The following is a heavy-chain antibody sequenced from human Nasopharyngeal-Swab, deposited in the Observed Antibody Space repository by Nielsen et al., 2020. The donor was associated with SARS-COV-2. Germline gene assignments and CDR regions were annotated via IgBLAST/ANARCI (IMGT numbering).Heavy chain of an antibody. J-gene: IGHJ4*02. D-gene: IGHD6-19*01. CDR3: AKWAKYSSGWATGYY. CDR1: GFTFSGYA. Sequence: GESLKISCAASGFTFSGYATSWVRQAPGKGLEWVSAISGSGGSTYYADSVKGRFTISRDNSKNTLYLQMNSLRAEDTAVYYCAKWAKYSSGWATGYYWGQGTLVTVSS. V-gene: IGHV3-23*01. CDR2: ISGSGGST.